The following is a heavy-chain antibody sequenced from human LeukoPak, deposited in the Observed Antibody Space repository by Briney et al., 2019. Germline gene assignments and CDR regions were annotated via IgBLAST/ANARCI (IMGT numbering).Heavy chain of an antibody. D-gene: IGHD2-21*02. J-gene: IGHJ4*02. CDR1: GFTFSSYA. CDR3: AKALAYCGGDCYSRYFDY. Sequence: PGGSLRLSCAASGFTFSSYAMSWVSQAPGKGLEWVSAISGSGGSTYYADSVKGRFTISRDNSKNTLYLQMNSLRAEDTAVYYCAKALAYCGGDCYSRYFDYWGQGTLVTVSS. V-gene: IGHV3-23*01. CDR2: ISGSGGST.